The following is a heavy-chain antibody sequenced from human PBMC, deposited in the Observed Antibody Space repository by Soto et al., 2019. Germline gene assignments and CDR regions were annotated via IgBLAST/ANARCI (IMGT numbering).Heavy chain of an antibody. CDR1: GYTFTSYG. Sequence: ASVKVSCKASGYTFTSYGISWVRQAPGQGLEWMGWISAYNGNTNYAQKLQGRVTMTTDTSTSTAYMELRSLRSDDTAVYYCARDMGQQLVRNVANWFDPWGQGTLVTVAS. D-gene: IGHD6-13*01. J-gene: IGHJ5*02. CDR2: ISAYNGNT. V-gene: IGHV1-18*01. CDR3: ARDMGQQLVRNVANWFDP.